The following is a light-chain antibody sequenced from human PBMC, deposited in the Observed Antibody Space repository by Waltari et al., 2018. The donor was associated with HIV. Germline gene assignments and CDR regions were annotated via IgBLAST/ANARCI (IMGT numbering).Light chain of an antibody. CDR1: SNHGGTYVS. V-gene: IGLV2-8*01. Sequence: QSALTQPPAALGSPRQSVTISCPGTSNHGGTYVSVSWYQQHPGRAPKLLIYEVTKRPSGVPDRFSGSKSGNTASLTVSVLQAEDDGHYYCTSYVDNYHVFFGGGTKLTVL. CDR2: EVT. CDR3: TSYVDNYHVF. J-gene: IGLJ2*01.